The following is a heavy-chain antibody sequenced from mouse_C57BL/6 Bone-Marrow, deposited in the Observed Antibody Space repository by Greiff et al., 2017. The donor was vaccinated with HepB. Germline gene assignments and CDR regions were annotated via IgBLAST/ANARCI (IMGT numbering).Heavy chain of an antibody. V-gene: IGHV1-55*01. D-gene: IGHD2-12*01. CDR3: AFYYSYYYAMDY. Sequence: QVQLKQPGAELVKPGASVKMSCKASGYTFTSYWITWVKQRPGQGLEWIGDIYPGSGSTNYNEKFKSKATLTVDTSSSTAYMQLSSLTSEDSAVYYCAFYYSYYYAMDYWGQGTSVTVSS. J-gene: IGHJ4*01. CDR1: GYTFTSYW. CDR2: IYPGSGST.